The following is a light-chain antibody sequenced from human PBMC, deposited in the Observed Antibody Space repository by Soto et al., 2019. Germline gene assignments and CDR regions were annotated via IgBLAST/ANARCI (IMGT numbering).Light chain of an antibody. CDR2: GAS. CDR3: QQRSDWLA. Sequence: IVMTQSPATLSLSPGERLTLPCRASQTVIRNYLAWHQQKPGQTPRLLVYGASSRATGIPARFSGSGSGTDFTLTISCLDPEDFAIYYCQQRSDWLAFGGGTKVGIK. J-gene: IGKJ4*01. V-gene: IGKV3D-20*02. CDR1: QTVIRNY.